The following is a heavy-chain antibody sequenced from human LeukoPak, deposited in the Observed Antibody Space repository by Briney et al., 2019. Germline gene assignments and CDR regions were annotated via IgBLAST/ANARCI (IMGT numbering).Heavy chain of an antibody. V-gene: IGHV3-7*01. Sequence: PGGSLRLSCAASGFTFSSYWMSWVRQAPGKGLEWVANIKQDGSEKYYVDSVKGRFTISRDNAKNSLYLQMNSLRAEDTAVYYCAREDIAAAGPTTLDYWGQGTLVTVSS. CDR3: AREDIAAAGPTTLDY. CDR2: IKQDGSEK. J-gene: IGHJ4*02. CDR1: GFTFSSYW. D-gene: IGHD6-13*01.